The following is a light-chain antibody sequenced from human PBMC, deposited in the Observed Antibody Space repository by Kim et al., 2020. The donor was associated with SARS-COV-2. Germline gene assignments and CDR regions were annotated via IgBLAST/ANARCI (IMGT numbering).Light chain of an antibody. CDR1: QSVTSN. CDR2: GAS. CDR3: QQCDKWPLT. J-gene: IGKJ4*01. V-gene: IGKV3-15*01. Sequence: VSPGERPTLACSASQSVTSNLVWYQQEPGQAPTLLIYGASTRATGIPARFSGSVSGTEYTLTISSLQSEDFAVYYCQQCDKWPLTFGGGTKVDIK.